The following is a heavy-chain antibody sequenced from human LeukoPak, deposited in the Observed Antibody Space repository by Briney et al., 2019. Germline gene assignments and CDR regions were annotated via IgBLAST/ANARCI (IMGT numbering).Heavy chain of an antibody. J-gene: IGHJ4*02. CDR1: GGTFSSYA. Sequence: SVKVTCKASGGTFSSYAISWVRQAPGQGLEWMGGIIPIFGTANYAQKFQGRVTITADESTSTAYMELSSLRSEDRAVYYCARSTEYCSSTSCYSSRQRYFDYWGQGTLVTVSS. CDR2: IIPIFGTA. CDR3: ARSTEYCSSTSCYSSRQRYFDY. V-gene: IGHV1-69*13. D-gene: IGHD2-2*01.